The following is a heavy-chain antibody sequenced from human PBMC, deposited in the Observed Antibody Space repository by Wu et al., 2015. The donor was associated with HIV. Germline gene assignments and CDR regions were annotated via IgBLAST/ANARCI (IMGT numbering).Heavy chain of an antibody. V-gene: IGHV1-2*06. D-gene: IGHD2-15*01. CDR1: GYSFSGYY. CDR3: ARGLRDIVVVVAAPDY. J-gene: IGHJ4*02. Sequence: QVQLVQSGAEVKKPGASVKVSCKASGYSFSGYYMNWVRQAPGQGLEWLGRINPNSRGTDYAQGFQGKVILTSDTSISTAYMELSRLTFADTAVYFCARGLRDIVVVVAAPDYWGQGTLVTVSS. CDR2: INPNSRGT.